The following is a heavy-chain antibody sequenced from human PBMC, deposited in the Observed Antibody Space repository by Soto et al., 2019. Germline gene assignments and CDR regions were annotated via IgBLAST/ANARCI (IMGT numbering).Heavy chain of an antibody. J-gene: IGHJ3*02. CDR2: INHSGRT. V-gene: IGHV4-34*01. Sequence: QVQLQQWGAGLLKPSETLSLTCAVYGGSFSGYYWSWIRQPPGKGLEWIGEINHSGRTNYNPSLKRRATISVDTAKNQFSRKLSSVTAADTAVYYCARGLGITGTTGDYYGSGSYRAFDIWGQGTMVTVSS. CDR3: ARGLGITGTTGDYYGSGSYRAFDI. CDR1: GGSFSGYY. D-gene: IGHD3-10*01.